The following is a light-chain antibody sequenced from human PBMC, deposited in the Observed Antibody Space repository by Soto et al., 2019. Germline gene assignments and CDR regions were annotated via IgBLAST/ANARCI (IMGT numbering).Light chain of an antibody. V-gene: IGKV3D-20*01. J-gene: IGKJ1*01. CDR3: HHYGTSPWT. Sequence: EVVLTQSPAILSLSPGERDTLSCGASQTIRRNFLAWYQKRPGLAPRLLISDASSRATGIPDRFSGSGSGTEFTLTISRLEPEDFAVYYCHHYGTSPWTFGQGTKVESK. CDR2: DAS. CDR1: QTIRRNF.